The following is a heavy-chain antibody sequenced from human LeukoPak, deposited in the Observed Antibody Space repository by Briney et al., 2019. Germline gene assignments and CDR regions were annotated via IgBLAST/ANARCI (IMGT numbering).Heavy chain of an antibody. J-gene: IGHJ4*02. V-gene: IGHV3-9*01. CDR2: ISWNSGSI. D-gene: IGHD2-15*01. CDR3: AKGSYCSGGSCYSIAYFDY. CDR1: GFTFYDYA. Sequence: GRSLRLSCAASGFTFYDYAMHWVRHAPGKGREGVSGISWNSGSIVYADSVKGRFNISRDNAKNYLYVQMNSLRAEDTALYYCAKGSYCSGGSCYSIAYFDYWGQGTLVTVSS.